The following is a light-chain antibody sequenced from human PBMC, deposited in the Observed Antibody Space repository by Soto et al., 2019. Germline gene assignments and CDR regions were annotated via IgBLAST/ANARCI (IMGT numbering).Light chain of an antibody. CDR2: KAS. CDR1: QSISSW. J-gene: IGKJ1*01. CDR3: QQYNSYSEA. Sequence: DIQMYQSPSTLSAYVGDRVTITCRASQSISSWLAWYQQKPGKAPKLLIYKASSLESGVPSRFSGSGSGTEFTLTISSLQPDDFATYYCQQYNSYSEAFGQGTKV. V-gene: IGKV1-5*03.